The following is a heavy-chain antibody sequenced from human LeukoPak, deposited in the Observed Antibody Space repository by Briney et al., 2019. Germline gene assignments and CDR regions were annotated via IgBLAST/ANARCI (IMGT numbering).Heavy chain of an antibody. J-gene: IGHJ3*01. V-gene: IGHV1-69*10. CDR3: ARNRKYSSGWSW. CDR2: IIPILGTA. CDR1: GGTFSSYA. Sequence: SVKVSCKASGGTFSSYAISWVRQAPGQGLEWMGGIIPILGTANYAQKFQGRVTITADKSTSTAYMELSSLRSDDTAVYYCARNRKYSSGWSWWGQGTMVTVSS. D-gene: IGHD6-19*01.